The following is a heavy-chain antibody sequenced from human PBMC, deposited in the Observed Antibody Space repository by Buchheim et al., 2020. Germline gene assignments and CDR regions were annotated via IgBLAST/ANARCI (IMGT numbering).Heavy chain of an antibody. J-gene: IGHJ6*02. V-gene: IGHV1-18*04. Sequence: QVQLVQSGAEVKKPGASVKVSCKASGYTFTTYGISWVRQAPGQGLEWMGWISAYNGNTNYAQKLQGRVTMTTDNSTSTAYMELRSLRSDDTAVYYCARENGVAAAGYYYYYYGMDVWGQGTT. CDR3: ARENGVAAAGYYYYYYGMDV. CDR1: GYTFTTYG. CDR2: ISAYNGNT. D-gene: IGHD6-13*01.